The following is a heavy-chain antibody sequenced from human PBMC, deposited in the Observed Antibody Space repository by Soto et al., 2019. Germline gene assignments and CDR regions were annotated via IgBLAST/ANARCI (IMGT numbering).Heavy chain of an antibody. CDR2: ISSSSSYI. Sequence: PGGSLRLSCAASGFTFSSYSMNWVRQAPGKGLEWVSSISSSSSYIYYADSVKGRFTISRDNAKNSLYLQMNSLRAEDTAVYYCARDLRVGCIGGGGDCYSNAFDIWGQGTMVTVSS. CDR3: ARDLRVGCIGGGGDCYSNAFDI. V-gene: IGHV3-21*01. CDR1: GFTFSSYS. D-gene: IGHD2-21*02. J-gene: IGHJ3*02.